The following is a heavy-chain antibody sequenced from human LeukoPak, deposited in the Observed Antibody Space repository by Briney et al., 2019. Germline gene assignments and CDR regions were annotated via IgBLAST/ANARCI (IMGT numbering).Heavy chain of an antibody. Sequence: ASVKVSCKVSGYTLTELSMHWVRQAPGKGLEWMGGFDPEDGETIYAQKFQGRVTMTEDTSTDTAYMELSSLRSEDAAVYYRTICASRGHTTDPDYWGQGTLVTVSS. CDR3: TICASRGHTTDPDY. D-gene: IGHD3-10*01. J-gene: IGHJ4*02. V-gene: IGHV1-24*01. CDR1: GYTLTELS. CDR2: FDPEDGET.